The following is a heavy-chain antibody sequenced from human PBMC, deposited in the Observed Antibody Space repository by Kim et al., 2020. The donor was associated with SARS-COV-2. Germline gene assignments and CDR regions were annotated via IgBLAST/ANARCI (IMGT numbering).Heavy chain of an antibody. CDR3: ARDRSLKD. CDR2: GNTT. V-gene: IGHV3-11*04. Sequence: GNTTCYADSVKGRFTISRDNARNSVYLQMNSLRAEDTALYYCARDRSLKDWGQGTLVTVSS. J-gene: IGHJ4*02.